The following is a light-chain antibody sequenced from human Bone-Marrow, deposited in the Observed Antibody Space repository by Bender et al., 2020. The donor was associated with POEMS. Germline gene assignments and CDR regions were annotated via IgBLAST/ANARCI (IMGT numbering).Light chain of an antibody. Sequence: QSALTQPPSASGSPGQSVTISCTGTSSDVGRYNYVSWYQQHPGNAPKLLIYEGSKRPSGVSNRFSGSKSGNTASLTISGLQAEDEADYYCCSYAGSSTLIFGGGTKLTVL. CDR3: CSYAGSSTLI. J-gene: IGLJ2*01. CDR2: EGS. CDR1: SSDVGRYNY. V-gene: IGLV2-23*01.